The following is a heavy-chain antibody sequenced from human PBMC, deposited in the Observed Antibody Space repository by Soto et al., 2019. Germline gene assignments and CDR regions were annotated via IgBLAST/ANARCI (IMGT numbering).Heavy chain of an antibody. D-gene: IGHD6-25*01. Sequence: QVHLVESGGGVVQPGGSLRLSCAASGFNFRGFTMHWVRQAQDKGLEWLSVISYAGDYKNYADSVRGRISISRDNSKNTLFLQMNSLRPDDTAVYFCAREPWGYSGSAKHFDYWGQGSLVIVSS. CDR2: ISYAGDYK. V-gene: IGHV3-30-3*01. CDR3: AREPWGYSGSAKHFDY. J-gene: IGHJ4*02. CDR1: GFNFRGFT.